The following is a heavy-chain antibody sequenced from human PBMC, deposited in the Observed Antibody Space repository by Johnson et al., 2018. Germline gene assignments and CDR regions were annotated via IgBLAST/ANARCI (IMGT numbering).Heavy chain of an antibody. CDR2: ISGSGNTI. CDR1: GFTFSDYY. CDR3: ARESTDYYYMDV. J-gene: IGHJ6*03. V-gene: IGHV3-11*04. Sequence: QVQLVESGGGLVKPGGSLRLSCAASGFTFSDYYMNWIRQAPGKGLDWVSYISGSGNTIYYADSVKGRFTISRDNGKNSLYLEMNSLRAEYTAVYYCARESTDYYYMDVWGEGTTVTVSS. D-gene: IGHD2-2*01.